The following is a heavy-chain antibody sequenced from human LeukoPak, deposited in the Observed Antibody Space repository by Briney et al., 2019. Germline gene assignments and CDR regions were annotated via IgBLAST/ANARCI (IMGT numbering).Heavy chain of an antibody. CDR2: VHGSGNT. CDR3: ARVGSGYDYFDY. D-gene: IGHD5-12*01. CDR1: GDSISTYY. V-gene: IGHV4-4*07. J-gene: IGHJ4*02. Sequence: SETLSLTCTVSGDSISTYYWSWIRQPAGKGLEWIGRVHGSGNTKYNPLLMSRVTMSVDTSKNQFSLKLSFVTAADTAVYYCARVGSGYDYFDYWGQGNLVTVSS.